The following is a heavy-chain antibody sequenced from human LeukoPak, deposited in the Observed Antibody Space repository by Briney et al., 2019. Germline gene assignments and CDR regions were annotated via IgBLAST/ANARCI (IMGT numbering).Heavy chain of an antibody. CDR1: GGSISSYY. V-gene: IGHV4-59*08. J-gene: IGHJ4*02. D-gene: IGHD5-18*01. CDR2: IYYSGTT. Sequence: SETLSLTCTVSGGSISSYYWSWIRQPPGKGLEWIGYIYYSGTTNYSPSLKSRVTISLDTSKNQFSLKLRSVTAADTAMYYCARHSSRGYSYDFDYWGQGTLVTVSS. CDR3: ARHSSRGYSYDFDY.